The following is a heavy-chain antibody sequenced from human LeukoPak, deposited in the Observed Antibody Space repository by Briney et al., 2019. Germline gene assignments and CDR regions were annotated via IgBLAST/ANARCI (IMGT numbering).Heavy chain of an antibody. V-gene: IGHV1-2*04. Sequence: ASVKVSCKASGFTFTFYYMNWVRQAPGQRLEWMGWINLNNGGTDYAQKFQGWVTMTRDTSISTAYMELSRLTYDDTAVYYCARDSATVTTPYFDYWGQGSLVTVSS. D-gene: IGHD4-17*01. CDR1: GFTFTFYY. J-gene: IGHJ4*02. CDR2: INLNNGGT. CDR3: ARDSATVTTPYFDY.